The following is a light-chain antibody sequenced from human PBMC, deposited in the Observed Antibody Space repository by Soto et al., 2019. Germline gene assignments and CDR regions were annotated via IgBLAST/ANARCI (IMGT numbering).Light chain of an antibody. Sequence: AIQMTQSPSSFSASTGDRVTITYRASQGISTYLAWYQQKPGKAPKLLIYAASTLQSGVPSRFSGSGSGIDFTLTISCLQSEDFATYSCQQYYGYPRTFGQGTKLEI. CDR3: QQYYGYPRT. J-gene: IGKJ2*01. V-gene: IGKV1-8*01. CDR2: AAS. CDR1: QGISTY.